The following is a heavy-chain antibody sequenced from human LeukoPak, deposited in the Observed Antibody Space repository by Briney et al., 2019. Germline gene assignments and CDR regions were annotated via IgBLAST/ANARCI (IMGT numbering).Heavy chain of an antibody. Sequence: PSETLSLTCTVSGGSISSSSYYWGWIRQPPGKGLEWIVSIYYSGSTYYNPALKSRVTISVDTSKNQFSLKLSSVTAADTAVYYCARQGIAAAGGFDPWGQGTLVTVSS. J-gene: IGHJ5*02. CDR3: ARQGIAAAGGFDP. D-gene: IGHD6-13*01. V-gene: IGHV4-39*01. CDR1: GGSISSSSYY. CDR2: IYYSGST.